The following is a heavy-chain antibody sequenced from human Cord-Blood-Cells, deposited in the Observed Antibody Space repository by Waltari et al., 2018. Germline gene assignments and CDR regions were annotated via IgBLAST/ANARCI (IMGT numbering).Heavy chain of an antibody. J-gene: IGHJ4*02. CDR2: INHSGST. CDR3: ARVFRCFWSGYYFYY. Sequence: QVQLQQWGAGLLKPSETLSLTCAVYGGSFSGYYWSWIRQPPGKGLEWIGKINHSGSTNYNPTLKRRVTISVDTSKNQFSLRLSSVTAADTAVYYCARVFRCFWSGYYFYYWGQRTLVTVSS. D-gene: IGHD3-3*01. V-gene: IGHV4-34*01. CDR1: GGSFSGYY.